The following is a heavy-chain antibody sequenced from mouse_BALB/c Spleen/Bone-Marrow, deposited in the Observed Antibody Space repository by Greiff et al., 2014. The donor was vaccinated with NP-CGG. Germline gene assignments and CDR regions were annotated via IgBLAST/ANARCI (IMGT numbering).Heavy chain of an antibody. CDR1: GYTFTSSW. Sequence: VQLQQSGSVLVRPGASVKLSCKASGYTFTSSWMHWAKQRPGQGLEWIGEIHPNSGNTNYNEEFKGKATLTVDTSSSTAYVDPSSLTAEDSAVYYCARHHRYAYYFDYWGQGTTLTVPS. V-gene: IGHV1S130*01. CDR3: ARHHRYAYYFDY. CDR2: IHPNSGNT. J-gene: IGHJ2*01. D-gene: IGHD2-14*01.